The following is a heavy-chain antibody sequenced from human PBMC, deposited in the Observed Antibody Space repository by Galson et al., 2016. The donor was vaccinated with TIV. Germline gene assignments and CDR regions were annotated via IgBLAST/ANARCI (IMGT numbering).Heavy chain of an antibody. CDR1: GGTLSTYT. CDR2: LNPHNPVF. D-gene: IGHD3-10*01. V-gene: IGHV1-69*10. CDR3: ARVGIQLWMGELNV. Sequence: SVKVSCKASGGTLSTYTISWVRQAPGDRLEWMGWLNPHNPVFTYAQKFQDRVTMTVDKSTSTDFMELRSLTIDDTAVYFCARVGIQLWMGELNVWGQGTLVTVSS. J-gene: IGHJ4*02.